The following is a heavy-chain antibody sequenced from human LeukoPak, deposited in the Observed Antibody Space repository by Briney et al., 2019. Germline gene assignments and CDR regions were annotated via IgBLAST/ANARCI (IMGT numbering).Heavy chain of an antibody. CDR2: ISAGGVST. CDR1: GCTFSSYA. J-gene: IGHJ5*02. Sequence: GGSLRLSCAASGCTFSSYAMSWVRQAPGKGLELVSAISAGGVSTYYADPVKGRFTISIDNSKNTLYLQMNSLRAEDTAVYYCAKGGGTDRTWGQGTLVTVSS. V-gene: IGHV3-23*01. CDR3: AKGGGTDRT.